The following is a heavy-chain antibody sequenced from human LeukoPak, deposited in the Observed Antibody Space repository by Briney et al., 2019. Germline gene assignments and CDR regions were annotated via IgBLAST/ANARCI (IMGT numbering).Heavy chain of an antibody. CDR3: AKESVWFGESNPFDY. CDR1: GFTFSSYA. Sequence: PGGSLRLSCAASGFTFSSYAMHWVRQAPGKGLEWVAVISYDGSNKYYADSVKGRFTISRDNSKNTLYLQMSSLRAEDTAVYYCAKESVWFGESNPFDYWGQGILVTVSS. J-gene: IGHJ4*02. CDR2: ISYDGSNK. V-gene: IGHV3-30*04. D-gene: IGHD3-10*01.